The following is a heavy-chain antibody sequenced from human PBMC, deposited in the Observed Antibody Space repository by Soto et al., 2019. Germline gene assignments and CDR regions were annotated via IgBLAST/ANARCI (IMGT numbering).Heavy chain of an antibody. CDR2: IYYSGST. D-gene: IGHD1-26*01. J-gene: IGHJ3*02. CDR3: ARDTWGNAFDI. Sequence: SPTLSLTCTVSGGSISSGGYYWSWIRQHPGKGLEWIGYIYYSGSTYYNPSLKSRVTISVDTSKNQFSLKLSSVTAADTAVYYCARDTWGNAFDIWGQGTMVTVSS. CDR1: GGSISSGGYY. V-gene: IGHV4-31*03.